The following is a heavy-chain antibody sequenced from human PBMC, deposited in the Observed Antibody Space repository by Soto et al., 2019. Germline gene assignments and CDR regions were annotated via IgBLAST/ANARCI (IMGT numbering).Heavy chain of an antibody. D-gene: IGHD2-2*01. CDR2: IYYSGST. J-gene: IGHJ5*02. CDR1: GGSISSSSYY. V-gene: IGHV4-31*03. CDR3: ARLDYQLLSFLGFDP. Sequence: SETLSLTCTVSGGSISSSSYYWGWIRQHPGKGLEWIGYIYYSGSTYYNPSLKSRVTISVDTSKNLFSLKLSSVTAADTAVYYCARLDYQLLSFLGFDPWGQGTLVTVSS.